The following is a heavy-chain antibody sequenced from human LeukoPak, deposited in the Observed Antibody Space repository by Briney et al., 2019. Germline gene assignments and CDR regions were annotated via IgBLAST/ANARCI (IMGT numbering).Heavy chain of an antibody. CDR3: AKANYYDSSGYNY. V-gene: IGHV3-23*01. D-gene: IGHD3-22*01. CDR2: IDYSGGSS. Sequence: GGSLRLSCTVSGFTLSSYEMSWIRQAPGKGLEWVSSIDYSGGSSYYADSVKGRFTISRDDSKNTLYLQLNSLRAEDTAVYYCAKANYYDSSGYNYWGQGTLVTVSS. CDR1: GFTLSSYE. J-gene: IGHJ4*02.